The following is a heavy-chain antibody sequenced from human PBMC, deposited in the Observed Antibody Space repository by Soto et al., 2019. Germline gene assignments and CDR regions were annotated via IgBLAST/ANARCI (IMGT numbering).Heavy chain of an antibody. V-gene: IGHV3-21*01. D-gene: IGHD3-10*01. CDR1: GFTFSSYS. CDR3: ARVYGSGSYYMVDYYYYYMDV. J-gene: IGHJ6*03. Sequence: GGSLRLSCAASGFTFSSYSMNWVRQAPGKGLEWVSSISSSSSYIYYADSVKGRFTISRDNAKNSLYPQMNSLRAEDTAVYYCARVYGSGSYYMVDYYYYYMDVWGKGTTVTVSS. CDR2: ISSSSSYI.